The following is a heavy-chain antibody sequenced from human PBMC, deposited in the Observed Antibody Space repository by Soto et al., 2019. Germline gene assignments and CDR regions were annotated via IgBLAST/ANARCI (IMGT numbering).Heavy chain of an antibody. Sequence: GASVKVSCKASGYTFTTYAIQWVRQASGQRLEWMGWVSADSGNTKYSQKFQGRVTITRDTSARTAYMELSSLTSEDTAVYYCATTRYTSGWADYWGQGTPVTVSS. CDR3: ATTRYTSGWADY. CDR1: GYTFTTYA. J-gene: IGHJ4*02. D-gene: IGHD6-19*01. V-gene: IGHV1-3*01. CDR2: VSADSGNT.